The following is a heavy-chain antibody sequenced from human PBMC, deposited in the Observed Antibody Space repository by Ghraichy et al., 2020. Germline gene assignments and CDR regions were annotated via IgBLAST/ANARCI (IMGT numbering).Heavy chain of an antibody. V-gene: IGHV1-18*01. CDR2: ISAYNANT. D-gene: IGHD3-3*01. Sequence: VPGQGLEWMGWISAYNANTNYAQKLQGRVTMTTDTSTSTAYMELRSLRSDDTAVYYCARVRDTIFGVVEDAFDIWGQGTMVTVSS. J-gene: IGHJ3*02. CDR3: ARVRDTIFGVVEDAFDI.